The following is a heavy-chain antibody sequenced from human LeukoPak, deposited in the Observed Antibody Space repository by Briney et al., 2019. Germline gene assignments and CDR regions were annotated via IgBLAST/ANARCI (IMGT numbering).Heavy chain of an antibody. V-gene: IGHV3-7*01. CDR2: IKQDGSEK. CDR3: AKEGDYYGSGSYRDGFDI. CDR1: GFTFSSYW. D-gene: IGHD3-10*01. J-gene: IGHJ3*02. Sequence: PGGSLRLSCAASGFTFSSYWMSWVHQAPGKGLEWVANIKQDGSEKYYVDSVKGRFTISRDNAKNSLYLQMNSLRPEDTAVYYCAKEGDYYGSGSYRDGFDIWGQGTRATVSS.